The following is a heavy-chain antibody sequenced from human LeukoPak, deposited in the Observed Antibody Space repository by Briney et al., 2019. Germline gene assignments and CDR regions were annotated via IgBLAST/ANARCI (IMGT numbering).Heavy chain of an antibody. V-gene: IGHV3-48*03. CDR1: GFTFSSYE. CDR3: ARSGLSRFGF. Sequence: GGSLRLSCAASGFTFSSYEMNWVRQAPGKGLEWVSYISSSGSTIYHADSVKGRFTISRDNSRNTLYLQMNSLRAEDTAVYYCARSGLSRFGFWGQGTLVTVSS. D-gene: IGHD2/OR15-2a*01. CDR2: ISSSGSTI. J-gene: IGHJ4*02.